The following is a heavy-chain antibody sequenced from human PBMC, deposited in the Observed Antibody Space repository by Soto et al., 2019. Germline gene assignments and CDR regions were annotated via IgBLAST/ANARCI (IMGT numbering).Heavy chain of an antibody. V-gene: IGHV4-31*03. CDR1: GGSISSGGYY. CDR2: IYYSGST. J-gene: IGHJ4*02. D-gene: IGHD3-10*01. CDR3: ARGPGTMAKIDY. Sequence: PSETLSLTCTVSGGSISSGGYYWSWIRQHPGKGLEWIGYIYYSGSTYYNPSLKSRVTISVDTSKNQFSLKLSSVTAADTAVYYCARGPGTMAKIDYWGQGTLVIVSS.